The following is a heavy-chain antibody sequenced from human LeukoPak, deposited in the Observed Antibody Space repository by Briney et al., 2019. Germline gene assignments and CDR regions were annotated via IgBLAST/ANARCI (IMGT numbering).Heavy chain of an antibody. Sequence: PGGSLRLSCAASGFTFSSYWMSWVRQAPGKGLEWVANIKQDGSEKYYVDSVKGRFTIFRDNAKNSLYLQMNSLRAEDTAVYYCARVISERYFDWLLSLDYYYYYMDVWGKGTTVTVSS. J-gene: IGHJ6*03. CDR2: IKQDGSEK. V-gene: IGHV3-7*01. CDR3: ARVISERYFDWLLSLDYYYYYMDV. D-gene: IGHD3-9*01. CDR1: GFTFSSYW.